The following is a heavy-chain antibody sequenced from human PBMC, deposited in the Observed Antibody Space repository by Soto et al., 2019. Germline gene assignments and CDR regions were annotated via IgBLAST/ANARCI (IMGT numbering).Heavy chain of an antibody. CDR3: AKASGSDSLYYMDV. CDR1: GFTFSSYA. D-gene: IGHD3-10*01. Sequence: GGSLRLSCAASGFTFSSYAMSWVRQAPGKGLEWVSAISGSGGSTYYADSVKGRFTISRDNSRNTLYLQMNSLRAEDTVVYYCAKASGSDSLYYMDVWGKGTTVTVSS. CDR2: ISGSGGST. J-gene: IGHJ6*03. V-gene: IGHV3-23*01.